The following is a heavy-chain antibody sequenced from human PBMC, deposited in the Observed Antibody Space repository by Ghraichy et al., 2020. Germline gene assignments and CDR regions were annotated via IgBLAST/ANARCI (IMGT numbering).Heavy chain of an antibody. Sequence: GGSLRLSCAASGFTFSNAWMSWVRQAPEKGLEWVGRIKSKTDGGTTDYAAPVKGRFTISRDDSKNTLYLQMNSLKTEDTAVYYCTTIIVVVPAAHQSYYYMDVWGKGTTVTVS. CDR1: GFTFSNAW. D-gene: IGHD2-2*01. CDR2: IKSKTDGGTT. CDR3: TTIIVVVPAAHQSYYYMDV. J-gene: IGHJ6*03. V-gene: IGHV3-15*01.